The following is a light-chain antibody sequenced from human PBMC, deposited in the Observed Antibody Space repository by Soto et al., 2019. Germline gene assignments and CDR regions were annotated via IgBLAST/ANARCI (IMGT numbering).Light chain of an antibody. V-gene: IGKV3-11*01. CDR2: EAS. CDR1: QSVSSY. Sequence: EIELTQSQATMSLSPRERPTLSCRASQSVSSYLAWYQQKPGQAPRLLMYEASNRATGIPARFSGGGSGTDFTLTISSLEPEDFAVYYCQQRSDWPWTFGQGTKVDIK. J-gene: IGKJ1*01. CDR3: QQRSDWPWT.